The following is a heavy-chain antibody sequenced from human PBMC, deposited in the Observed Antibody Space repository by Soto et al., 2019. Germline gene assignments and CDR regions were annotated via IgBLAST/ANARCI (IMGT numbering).Heavy chain of an antibody. J-gene: IGHJ4*01. D-gene: IGHD3-22*01. CDR3: ARGARVTYYYDSSDYSAPFDY. V-gene: IGHV1-69*06. CDR1: GGTFSSYA. CDR2: IIPIFGTA. Sequence: QVQLVQSGAEVKKPGSSVKVSCTASGGTFSSYAISWVRQAPGQGLEWMGGIIPIFGTANYAQKFQGRVTITADKSTSTDYMELSSLRSEDTAVYYCARGARVTYYYDSSDYSAPFDYWGQGTLVTVSS.